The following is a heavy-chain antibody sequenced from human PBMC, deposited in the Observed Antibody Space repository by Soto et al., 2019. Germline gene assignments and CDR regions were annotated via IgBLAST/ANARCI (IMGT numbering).Heavy chain of an antibody. V-gene: IGHV1-18*01. CDR1: GYAFTTYG. Sequence: QVHLVQSGAEVKKPGASVKVSCKGSGYAFTTYGITWVRQAPGQGLEWMGWISAHNGNTNYAQKLQGRVTVNRDTSTRTAYMELRSLRSDDTDVYSCERGRYGNYWGQGALVTVSS. CDR3: ERGRYGNY. D-gene: IGHD1-1*01. J-gene: IGHJ4*02. CDR2: ISAHNGNT.